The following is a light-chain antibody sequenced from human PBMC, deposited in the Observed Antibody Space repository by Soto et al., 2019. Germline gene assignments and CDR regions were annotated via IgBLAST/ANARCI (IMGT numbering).Light chain of an antibody. V-gene: IGLV2-23*01. J-gene: IGLJ2*01. Sequence: LTQPASVSGSLGQSITISCTGTSSDVGSYNLVSWYQQHPGKAPKLMIYEGSKRPSGVSNRFSGSKSGNTASLTISGLQAEDEADYYCCSYAGSSFGGGTKVTVL. CDR3: CSYAGSS. CDR1: SSDVGSYNL. CDR2: EGS.